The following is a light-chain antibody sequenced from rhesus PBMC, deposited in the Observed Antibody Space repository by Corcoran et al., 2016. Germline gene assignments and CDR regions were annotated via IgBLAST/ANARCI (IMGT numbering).Light chain of an antibody. CDR2: EVS. CDR1: IIDIGGYNR. CDR3: SSYASRSTYI. Sequence: QAAPAQSPSVSGSPGQSVTISCTGTIIDIGGYNRVSWYQQHPGKAPKLIIYEVSKRPSGVSDRFSGSKSGNTASLTISGLQTEDEADYYCSSYASRSTYIFGVGTRLTVL. V-gene: IGLV2-13*03. J-gene: IGLJ1*01.